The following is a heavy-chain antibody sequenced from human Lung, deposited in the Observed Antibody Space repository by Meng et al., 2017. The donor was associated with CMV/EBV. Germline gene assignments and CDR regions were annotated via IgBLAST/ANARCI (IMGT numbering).Heavy chain of an antibody. V-gene: IGHV1-69*05. CDR3: ARDRPITIFGVVQSQWFDP. CDR1: GGTFSSYA. J-gene: IGHJ5*02. Sequence: SXXVSXKASGGTFSSYAISWVRQAPGQGLEWMGGIIPIFGTANYAQKFQGRVTITTDESTSTAYMELSSLRSEDTAVYYCARDRPITIFGVVQSQWFDPWXQGTXVT. D-gene: IGHD3-3*01. CDR2: IIPIFGTA.